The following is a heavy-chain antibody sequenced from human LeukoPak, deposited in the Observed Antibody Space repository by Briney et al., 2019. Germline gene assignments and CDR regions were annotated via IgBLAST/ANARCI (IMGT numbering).Heavy chain of an antibody. Sequence: GGSLRLSCVVSGLNFADYAMHWVRQPPGKGLEWVSLVSADGGTTFSADSVKGRFTIARDNSKNSLYLQMNSLRSEDTAMYFCAKESGKFDYWGQGTLVAVST. CDR3: AKESGKFDY. CDR2: VSADGGTT. V-gene: IGHV3-43*02. CDR1: GLNFADYA. J-gene: IGHJ4*02.